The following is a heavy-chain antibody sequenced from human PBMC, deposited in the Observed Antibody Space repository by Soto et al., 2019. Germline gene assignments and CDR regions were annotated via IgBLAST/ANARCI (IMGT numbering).Heavy chain of an antibody. Sequence: EMQLVESGGGLVQPGGSLRLSCAASGFTFSNYWMHWVRQAPGKGPVWVSRISSDGTSTTYADSVKGRFTISRDNAKNTLYLRVNSLRAEDTAVYYCARVPNCDSSSCYSYFDFWGQGALITVSS. V-gene: IGHV3-74*01. J-gene: IGHJ4*02. CDR1: GFTFSNYW. CDR3: ARVPNCDSSSCYSYFDF. CDR2: ISSDGTST. D-gene: IGHD2-2*01.